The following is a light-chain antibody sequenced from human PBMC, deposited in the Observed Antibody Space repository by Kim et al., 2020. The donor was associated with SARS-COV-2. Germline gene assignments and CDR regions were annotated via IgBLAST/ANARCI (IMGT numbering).Light chain of an antibody. CDR2: GAS. J-gene: IGKJ2*01. CDR1: QSVSSN. Sequence: EIVMTQSPATLSVSPGERATLSCRASQSVSSNLAWYQQKPGHAPRLLIYGASTRATGIPARFNGSGSGTEFTLTISSLQSEDFAVYYCQQYNNWPPYTFGQGTKLEI. V-gene: IGKV3-15*01. CDR3: QQYNNWPPYT.